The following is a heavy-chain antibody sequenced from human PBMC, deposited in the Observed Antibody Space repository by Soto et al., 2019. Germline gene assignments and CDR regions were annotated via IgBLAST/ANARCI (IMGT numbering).Heavy chain of an antibody. CDR3: ADPGSTDLDV. CDR2: ISKDGSKK. CDR1: GFAFSTYG. V-gene: IGHV3-30*03. D-gene: IGHD3-10*01. J-gene: IGHJ6*02. Sequence: GGSLRLSCAASGFAFSTYGMHWVRQAPGKGLEWVAVISKDGSKKDYAASVKGRFTISRDNSKNMLYLQMNSLRAEDTAVYYCADPGSTDLDVWGQGTTVTVSS.